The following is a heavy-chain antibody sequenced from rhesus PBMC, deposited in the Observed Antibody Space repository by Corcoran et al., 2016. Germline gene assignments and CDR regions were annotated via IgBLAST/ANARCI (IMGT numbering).Heavy chain of an antibody. CDR1: GFNFGEYG. J-gene: IGHJ3*01. Sequence: EVQLVESGGGLVQPGGSLRRSCEASGFNFGEYGMEWGRQAPGKGLDWFSSIIIASCYISYADSVQGRFSISRDNAKNSLSLQMSSLRAEDTAVYYCTRGGKYSWNKGAFDFWGQGLSVTVSS. V-gene: IGHV3-183*01. D-gene: IGHD1-20*01. CDR2: IIIASCYI. CDR3: TRGGKYSWNKGAFDF.